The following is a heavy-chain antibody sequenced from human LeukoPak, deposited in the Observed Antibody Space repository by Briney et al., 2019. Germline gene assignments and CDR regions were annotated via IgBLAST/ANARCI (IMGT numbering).Heavy chain of an antibody. CDR2: IWYDGSNK. Sequence: GGSLRLSCAASGFTFSSYGMHWVRQAPGKGLEWVALIWYDGSNKYYADSVKGRLTISRDNSKNTLYLQMNSLRAEDTAVYYCAKNGIPVDYWGRGTLVTVSS. V-gene: IGHV3-33*06. J-gene: IGHJ4*02. CDR3: AKNGIPVDY. CDR1: GFTFSSYG. D-gene: IGHD5-18*01.